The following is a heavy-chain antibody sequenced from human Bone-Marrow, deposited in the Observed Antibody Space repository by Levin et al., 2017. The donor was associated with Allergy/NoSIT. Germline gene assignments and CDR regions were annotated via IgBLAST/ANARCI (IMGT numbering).Heavy chain of an antibody. J-gene: IGHJ4*02. CDR2: IWYDGSNK. D-gene: IGHD3-10*01. CDR1: GFTFSSYG. V-gene: IGHV3-33*01. Sequence: GGSLRLSCAASGFTFSSYGMHWVRQAPGKGLEWVAVIWYDGSNKYYADSVKGRFTISRDNSKNTLYLQMNSLRAEDTAVYYCARDVYYGSGSPVDYWGQGTLVTVSS. CDR3: ARDVYYGSGSPVDY.